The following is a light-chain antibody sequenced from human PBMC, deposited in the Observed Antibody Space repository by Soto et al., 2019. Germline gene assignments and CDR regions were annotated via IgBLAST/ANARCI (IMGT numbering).Light chain of an antibody. J-gene: IGKJ1*01. CDR3: QQYSVYWT. CDR2: DAS. Sequence: DIQMTQSPSSLSASVGDRVTIIFRANQSVSTRLAWYQQKPGKAPKVLIYDASSWAGGVPSRFTGSGSGTEFTLTINSLQPDDFATYYCQQYSVYWTFGQGTKVDIK. CDR1: QSVSTR. V-gene: IGKV1-5*02.